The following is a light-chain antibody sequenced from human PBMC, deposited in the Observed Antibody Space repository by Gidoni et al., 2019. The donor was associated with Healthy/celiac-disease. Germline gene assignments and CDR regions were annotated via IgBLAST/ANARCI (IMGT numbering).Light chain of an antibody. V-gene: IGKV3-11*01. CDR1: QRFSSY. Sequence: AFTQSPATLTLSPGERATLSCRASQRFSSYLAWYQQQTGQAPRLLIYEASNRATGIPARFSGSGSGTDFTLTISSLEPEDFAVYYCQQRSNWPPITFGQGTRLEIK. CDR3: QQRSNWPPIT. CDR2: EAS. J-gene: IGKJ5*01.